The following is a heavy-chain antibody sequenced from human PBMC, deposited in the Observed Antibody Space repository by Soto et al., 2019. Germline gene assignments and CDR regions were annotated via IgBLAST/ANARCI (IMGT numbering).Heavy chain of an antibody. D-gene: IGHD6-19*01. CDR1: GFTFSDHY. CDR3: TRVKLTVAALAFDY. CDR2: IKKKANSYTT. V-gene: IGHV3-72*01. J-gene: IGHJ4*02. Sequence: TGGSLRLSCAASGFTFSDHYMDWVRQAPGKGLEWVGRIKKKANSYTTEYAASVKGSFTISRDDSKNSLYLYMDSLKTEDTAVYYCTRVKLTVAALAFDYWGQGTLVTVSS.